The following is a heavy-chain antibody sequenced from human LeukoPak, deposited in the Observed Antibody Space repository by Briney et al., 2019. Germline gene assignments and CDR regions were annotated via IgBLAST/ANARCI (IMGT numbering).Heavy chain of an antibody. CDR1: GFTFSNSA. D-gene: IGHD6-19*01. CDR3: AKGIYSSGWSYFDY. J-gene: IGHJ4*01. Sequence: GGSLRLSCAASGFTFSNSAMSWVRQAPGKGLEWVSTLSGSGITTYYADSVKGRFTISRDNSKNTLYLQMNSLRAEDTAVYYCAKGIYSSGWSYFDYWGHGTLVTISS. CDR2: LSGSGITT. V-gene: IGHV3-23*01.